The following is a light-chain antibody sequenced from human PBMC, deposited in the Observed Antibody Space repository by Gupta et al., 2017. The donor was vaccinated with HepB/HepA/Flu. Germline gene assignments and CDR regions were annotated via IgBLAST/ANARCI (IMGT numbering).Light chain of an antibody. CDR3: QSADSSGTYPVV. CDR1: ALPKQY. Sequence: SYELTQPPSVSVPPGQTARLTCSGDALPKQYAYWYQQKPGQAPVLVIYQDSERPSGIPERFSGSSSGTTVTLTISGVQAEDEADYYCQSADSSGTYPVVFGGGTKLTVL. CDR2: QDS. V-gene: IGLV3-25*03. J-gene: IGLJ2*01.